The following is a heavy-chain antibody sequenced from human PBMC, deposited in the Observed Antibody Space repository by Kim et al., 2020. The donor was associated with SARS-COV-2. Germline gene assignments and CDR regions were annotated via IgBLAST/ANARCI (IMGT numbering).Heavy chain of an antibody. V-gene: IGHV5-51*01. CDR2: IYPVDSDT. J-gene: IGHJ3*01. Sequence: GESLRISCNGSGYSFTSYWIGWGRQRPGQGLEWRGIIYPVDSDTRYSPSFQGQVTISADKSISNAYLHGSSLKASDTAMYFCARPLPNYDVWSGDAFDF. CDR1: GYSFTSYW. CDR3: ARPLPNYDVWSGDAFDF. D-gene: IGHD3-3*01.